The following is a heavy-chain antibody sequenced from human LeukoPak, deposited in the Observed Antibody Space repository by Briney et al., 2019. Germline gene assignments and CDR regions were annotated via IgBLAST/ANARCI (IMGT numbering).Heavy chain of an antibody. CDR2: INSDGSST. D-gene: IGHD6-19*01. CDR1: GFTFSSYW. Sequence: PGESLRLSCAASGFTFSSYWMHWVRQAPGKGLVWVSRINSDGSSTSYADSVKGRFTISRDNAKNTLYLQMSSLRAEDTAVYYCASRGYSSGWYYYYYYMDVWGKGTTVTVSS. V-gene: IGHV3-74*01. J-gene: IGHJ6*03. CDR3: ASRGYSSGWYYYYYYMDV.